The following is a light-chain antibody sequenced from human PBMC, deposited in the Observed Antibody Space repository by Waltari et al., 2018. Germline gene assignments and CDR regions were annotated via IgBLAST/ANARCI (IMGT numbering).Light chain of an antibody. Sequence: QSVLTQPPLASGTPGQRVTISCSGNSSNIGINTVTCYQQLTGTAPKVLIFANYHRPSGVPDRCSASKSDASAALAISGLQSEDEADYFCSTWDDSLNGRVFGGGTKLTVL. J-gene: IGLJ3*02. CDR1: SSNIGINT. V-gene: IGLV1-44*01. CDR2: ANY. CDR3: STWDDSLNGRV.